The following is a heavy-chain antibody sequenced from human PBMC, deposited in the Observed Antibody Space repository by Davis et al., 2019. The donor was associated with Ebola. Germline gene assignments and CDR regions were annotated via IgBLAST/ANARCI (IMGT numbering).Heavy chain of an antibody. D-gene: IGHD2-15*01. CDR3: ARALYCSGGSCYSPYYYYGMDV. CDR1: GFTFSSYE. Sequence: GESLKISCAASGFTFSSYEMNWVRQAPGKGLEWVSYISSSGSTIYYADSVEGRFTISRDNAKNSLYLQMNSLRAEDTAVYYCARALYCSGGSCYSPYYYYGMDVWGQGTTVTVSS. J-gene: IGHJ6*02. V-gene: IGHV3-48*03. CDR2: ISSSGSTI.